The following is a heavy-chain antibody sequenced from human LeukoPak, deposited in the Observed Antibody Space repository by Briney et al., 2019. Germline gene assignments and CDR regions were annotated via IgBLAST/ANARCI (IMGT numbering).Heavy chain of an antibody. Sequence: PGGSLRLSCAASGFIFSSYWMSWVRQAPGKGLEWVSSITSGSSYIYYADSVKGRFTISRDNAKNSLYLQMNSLRAEDTAVYYCARDPYSGSYGNYYYYFMDVWGKGTTVTISS. CDR3: ARDPYSGSYGNYYYYFMDV. D-gene: IGHD1-26*01. J-gene: IGHJ6*03. CDR1: GFIFSSYW. CDR2: ITSGSSYI. V-gene: IGHV3-21*01.